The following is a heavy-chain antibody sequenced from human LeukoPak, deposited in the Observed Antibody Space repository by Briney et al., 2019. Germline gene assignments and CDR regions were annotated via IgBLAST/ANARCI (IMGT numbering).Heavy chain of an antibody. CDR2: INPNSGGT. V-gene: IGHV1-2*02. Sequence: GASVKVSCKTSGYTFTGYYIRWVRQAPGQGLEWMGWINPNSGGTNYAQNFQGRVTMTRDTSINTAYMELGRLRSDDTAVYYCARSPGLDTAVVNRPWGQGTLITVSS. J-gene: IGHJ5*02. CDR1: GYTFTGYY. CDR3: ARSPGLDTAVVNRP. D-gene: IGHD5-18*01.